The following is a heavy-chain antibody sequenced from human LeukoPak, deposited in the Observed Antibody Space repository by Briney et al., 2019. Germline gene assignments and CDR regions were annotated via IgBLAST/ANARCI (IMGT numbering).Heavy chain of an antibody. CDR3: ARNYYGSGSYFSY. J-gene: IGHJ4*02. CDR1: GGTFSSYA. V-gene: IGHV1-69*04. CDR2: IIPILGIA. D-gene: IGHD3-10*01. Sequence: ASVKVSCKASGGTFSSYAISWVQQAPGQGLEWMGRIIPILGIANYAQKFQGRVTITADKSTSTAYMELSSLRSEDTAVYYCARNYYGSGSYFSYWGQGTLVTVSS.